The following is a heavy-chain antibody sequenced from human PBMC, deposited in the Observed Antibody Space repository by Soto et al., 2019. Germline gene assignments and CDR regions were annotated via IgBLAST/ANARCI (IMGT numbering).Heavy chain of an antibody. Sequence: SETLSLTCTVSGGSISSYYWSWIRQPPGKGLEWIGYIYYSGSTNYDPSLKSRVTISVDTSKNQFSLKLSSVTAADTAVYYCARHASTYYDILTGPALFDYWGQGTLVTVSS. J-gene: IGHJ4*02. V-gene: IGHV4-59*08. CDR1: GGSISSYY. D-gene: IGHD3-9*01. CDR2: IYYSGST. CDR3: ARHASTYYDILTGPALFDY.